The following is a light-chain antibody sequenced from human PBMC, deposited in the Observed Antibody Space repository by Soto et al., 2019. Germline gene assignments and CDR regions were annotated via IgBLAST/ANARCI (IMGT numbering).Light chain of an antibody. CDR1: QSISSW. CDR2: DAS. Sequence: DIQMTQSPSTLSATAGDRVTITCRASQSISSWLAWYQHKPGKAPKLLIYDASNLDSGVPSRFSGSGSGTEFSLTISNLQPDDCATYYCQQYNSYSTFGPATFGQGTKVDIK. CDR3: QQYNSYSTFGPAT. V-gene: IGKV1-5*01. J-gene: IGKJ1*01.